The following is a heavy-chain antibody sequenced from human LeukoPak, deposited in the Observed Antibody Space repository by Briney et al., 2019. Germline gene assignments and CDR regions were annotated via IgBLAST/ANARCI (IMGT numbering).Heavy chain of an antibody. CDR1: GFPFIEYS. D-gene: IGHD1-1*01. CDR2: IGIDSGDT. CDR3: ARDHNYAFDN. V-gene: IGHV3-21*05. Sequence: GGSLRLSCTASGFPFIEYSMNWVRQAPGKGLEWISYIGIDSGDTKYADSVRGRFTISADKAKNSLYLQMNSLRVEDTAVYYCARDHNYAFDNWGQGALVSVAS. J-gene: IGHJ4*02.